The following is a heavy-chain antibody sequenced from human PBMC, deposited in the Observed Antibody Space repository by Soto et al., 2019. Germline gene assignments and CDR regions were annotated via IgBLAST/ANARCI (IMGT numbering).Heavy chain of an antibody. CDR1: GYSFTSYW. V-gene: IGHV5-51*01. D-gene: IGHD3-10*01. J-gene: IGHJ6*02. Sequence: GESLKISCKGSGYSFTSYWIGWVRQMPGKGLEWMGIIYPGDSDTRYSPSFQGQVTISADKSISTAYLQWSSLKASDTATYYCARLPGMVRGNSYGMDVWGQGTTVTVSS. CDR2: IYPGDSDT. CDR3: ARLPGMVRGNSYGMDV.